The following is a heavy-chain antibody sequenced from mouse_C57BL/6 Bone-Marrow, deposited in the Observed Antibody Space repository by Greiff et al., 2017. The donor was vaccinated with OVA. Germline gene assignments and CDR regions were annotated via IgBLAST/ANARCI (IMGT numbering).Heavy chain of an antibody. J-gene: IGHJ3*01. V-gene: IGHV1-55*01. CDR3: ARREDYYGSSPAWFAY. CDR1: GYTFTSYW. CDR2: IYPGSGST. D-gene: IGHD1-1*01. Sequence: QVQLQQPGAELVKPGASVKMSCKASGYTFTSYWITWVKQRPGQGLEWIGDIYPGSGSTNYNEKFKSKATLTVDTSSSTAYMQLSSLTSEDSAVYYCARREDYYGSSPAWFAYWGQGTLVTVSA.